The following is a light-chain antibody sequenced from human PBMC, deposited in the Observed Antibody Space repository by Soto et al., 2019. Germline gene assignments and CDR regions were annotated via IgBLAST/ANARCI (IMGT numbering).Light chain of an antibody. CDR1: SSNIANNY. J-gene: IGLJ3*02. V-gene: IGLV1-51*01. Sequence: QSVLTQPPSVSAAPGQKVTISCSGSSSNIANNYVSWYQQLPGAAPKLLIYENDKRPSGIPDRFSGSKSGTSATLDITGLQTGDEADYYCGTWDRRLSGGVFGGGTKVTVL. CDR2: END. CDR3: GTWDRRLSGGV.